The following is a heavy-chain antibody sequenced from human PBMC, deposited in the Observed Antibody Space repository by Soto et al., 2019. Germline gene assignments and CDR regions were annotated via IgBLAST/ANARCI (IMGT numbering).Heavy chain of an antibody. V-gene: IGHV3-23*01. J-gene: IGHJ5*02. CDR1: GLTLSNYA. CDR2: VTGSGST. D-gene: IGHD4-17*01. Sequence: VQVLESGGGLVQPGGSLRLSCIASGLTLSNYAMTWVRQAPGRGQERVSTVTGSGSTYYADSVKGRFTIFRNNSKNILYLQMNSLRAADTAIYYCAKSLRTTAATGYWFDPWGQGSQVTVSS. CDR3: AKSLRTTAATGYWFDP.